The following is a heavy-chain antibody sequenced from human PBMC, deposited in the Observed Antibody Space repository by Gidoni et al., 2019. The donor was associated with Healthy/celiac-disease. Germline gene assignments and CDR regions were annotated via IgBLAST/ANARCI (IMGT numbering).Heavy chain of an antibody. J-gene: IGHJ4*02. V-gene: IGHV3-30*04. CDR3: ARDGHDYGDYYFDY. CDR1: GFTFSSYA. Sequence: QGQLVESGGGVVQPGRSLRLSCAASGFTFSSYAMHWVRQAPGKGLEWVAVISYDGSNKDYADSVKGRFTISRDNSKNTLYLQMNSLRAEDTAVYYCARDGHDYGDYYFDYWGQGTLVTISS. CDR2: ISYDGSNK. D-gene: IGHD4-17*01.